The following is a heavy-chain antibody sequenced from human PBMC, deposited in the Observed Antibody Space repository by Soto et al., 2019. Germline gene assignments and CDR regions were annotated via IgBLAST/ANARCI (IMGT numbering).Heavy chain of an antibody. Sequence: GGSLRLSCTGSGFSFFSYAMSWVRQAPGKGLEWVSTISGSGGHTYYADSVKGRFVVSRDNDKNTVYLHMSSLTGEDTAVYSSAKIEMGWFDHWGQGTQVTVSS. V-gene: IGHV3-23*01. CDR2: ISGSGGHT. CDR1: GFSFFSYA. J-gene: IGHJ5*02. D-gene: IGHD2-8*01. CDR3: AKIEMGWFDH.